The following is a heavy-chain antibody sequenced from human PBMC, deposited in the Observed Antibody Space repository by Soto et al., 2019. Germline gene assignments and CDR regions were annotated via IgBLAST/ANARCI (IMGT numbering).Heavy chain of an antibody. D-gene: IGHD3-22*01. CDR1: GDSVSGGDSY. J-gene: IGHJ4*02. CDR2: TSFSGYT. Sequence: QVQLQESGPGLVKPSQTLSLTCTVSGDSVSGGDSYWSWIRQPPGKALEWIGYTSFSGYTSYTPSLKSRVTISVDMSKSQFSLRLPSATAADTAIYYCVRGGNPYHYATSGPGTFDKWGQGTLVSVSS. CDR3: VRGGNPYHYATSGPGTFDK. V-gene: IGHV4-30-4*01.